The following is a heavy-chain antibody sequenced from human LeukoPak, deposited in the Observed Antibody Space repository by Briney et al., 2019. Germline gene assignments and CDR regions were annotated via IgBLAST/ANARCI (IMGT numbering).Heavy chain of an antibody. CDR1: GFTFSNYG. CDR3: AKGAKNSNYEFDY. Sequence: GGSLRLSCATSGFTFSNYGMHWVRQAPGKGLEWVAVISYDGSNKYYADSVKGRFTISRDNSKNTLYLQMNSLRAEDTAVYYCAKGAKNSNYEFDYWGQGTLVTVSS. J-gene: IGHJ4*02. D-gene: IGHD4-11*01. V-gene: IGHV3-30*18. CDR2: ISYDGSNK.